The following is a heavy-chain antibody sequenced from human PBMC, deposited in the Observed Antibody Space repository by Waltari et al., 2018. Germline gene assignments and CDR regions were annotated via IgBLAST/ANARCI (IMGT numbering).Heavy chain of an antibody. CDR2: IWYDRINK. D-gene: IGHD3-22*01. Sequence: QVQLVESGGGVVQPGRSLRLSCAASGFTFRTYGLHWVRQAPGKGLEWVAIIWYDRINKYYADSVKGRFTISRDNSKNTLYLQMNSLRAEDTAVYYCARGNYFDSSGYYYAFDYWGQGTLVTVSS. CDR3: ARGNYFDSSGYYYAFDY. V-gene: IGHV3-33*01. J-gene: IGHJ4*02. CDR1: GFTFRTYG.